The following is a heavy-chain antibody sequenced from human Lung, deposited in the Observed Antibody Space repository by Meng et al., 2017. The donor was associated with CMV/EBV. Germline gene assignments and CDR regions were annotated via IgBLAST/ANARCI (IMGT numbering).Heavy chain of an antibody. CDR2: IYHSGIT. J-gene: IGHJ4*02. CDR3: ARGLYYGSGSYYSY. CDR1: GGSISSRNW. D-gene: IGHD3-10*01. V-gene: IGHV4-4*02. Sequence: VSGGSISSRNWWSWVRQTPGKGLEWIGEIYHSGITNYSPSLKSRVTISIDKSKNQFSLKLTSVTAADTAVYYCARGLYYGSGSYYSYWGQGNLVTVSS.